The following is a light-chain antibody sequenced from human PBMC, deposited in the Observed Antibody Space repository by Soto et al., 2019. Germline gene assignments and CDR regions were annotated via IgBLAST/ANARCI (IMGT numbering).Light chain of an antibody. Sequence: SYELTQPPSVSVSPGQTASITCSGDTLGDKYACWYQQNPGQSPVLVIYQDTKRPSGIPERFSASNSGNTATLTISGTQAMDEADYYCQAWDSSTYVFGTGTKVTVL. CDR1: TLGDKY. CDR2: QDT. V-gene: IGLV3-1*01. J-gene: IGLJ1*01. CDR3: QAWDSSTYV.